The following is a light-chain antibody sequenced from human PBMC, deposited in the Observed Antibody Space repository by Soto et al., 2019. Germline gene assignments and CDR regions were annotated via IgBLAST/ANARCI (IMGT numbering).Light chain of an antibody. Sequence: EIVLTQSPATLSLSPGERATLSCRASQSISSHLAWYQQKPGQAPRLLMYDASNRATGIPARFSGSGSGTDFTLTLSSIEPEDFAVYYCQQRPNWPLTFGGGTKVEIK. CDR1: QSISSH. CDR2: DAS. CDR3: QQRPNWPLT. J-gene: IGKJ4*01. V-gene: IGKV3-11*01.